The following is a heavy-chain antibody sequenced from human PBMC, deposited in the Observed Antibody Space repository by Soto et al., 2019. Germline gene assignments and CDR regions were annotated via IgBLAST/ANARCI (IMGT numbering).Heavy chain of an antibody. D-gene: IGHD5-12*01. V-gene: IGHV1-3*01. Sequence: QVQLVQSGAEVKKPGASVKVSCKASGYTFTTYTIHWVRQAPGQRLEWMGWINGGSGNTKYSQKFQDRVTITRDRSASKAYMELSNLRSDDTAVYYCARVKGAYDWGCFDYWGQGTLVTVSS. CDR3: ARVKGAYDWGCFDY. CDR2: INGGSGNT. J-gene: IGHJ4*02. CDR1: GYTFTTYT.